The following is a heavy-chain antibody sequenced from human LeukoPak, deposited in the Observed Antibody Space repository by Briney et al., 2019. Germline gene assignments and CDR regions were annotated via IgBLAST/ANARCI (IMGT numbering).Heavy chain of an antibody. V-gene: IGHV3-9*01. CDR3: AKGLWSGYYGD. CDR1: GFTFDDYA. J-gene: IGHJ4*02. D-gene: IGHD3-3*01. CDR2: ISWNSGSI. Sequence: GGSLGLSCAASGFTFDDYAMHWVRQAPGKGLEWVSGISWNSGSIGYADSVKGRFTISRDNAKNSLYLQMNSLRAEDTALYYCAKGLWSGYYGDWGQGTLVTVSS.